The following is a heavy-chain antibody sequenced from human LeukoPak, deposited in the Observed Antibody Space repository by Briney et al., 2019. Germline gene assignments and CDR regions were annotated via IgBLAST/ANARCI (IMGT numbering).Heavy chain of an antibody. CDR1: GDSVSSNSAI. V-gene: IGHV6-1*01. CDR3: ARGALKSGFDI. CDR2: TYYRSKWYN. J-gene: IGHJ3*02. Sequence: SQTLSLTCAISGDSVSSNSAIRNWIRQSPSRGLEWLGRTYYRSKWYNDYAVSVKSRITINPDTSKNQFSLQVNSVTPEDTAVYYCARGALKSGFDIWGQGTMVTVSS.